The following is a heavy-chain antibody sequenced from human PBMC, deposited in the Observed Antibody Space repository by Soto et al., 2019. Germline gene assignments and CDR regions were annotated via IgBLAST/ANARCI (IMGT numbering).Heavy chain of an antibody. J-gene: IGHJ4*02. CDR2: ISCCGGST. V-gene: IGHV3-23*01. D-gene: IGHD6-19*01. Sequence: EVQLLESGGGVVQPGGSLRLSCVASGFNFKKFAMAWVRQAPGEGLEWVSGISCCGGSTSYADSVKGRFSTARDDSKNTLSLQMNGLRVEDTAQYLCAKADGEQWLIPHLDNWGQGTLVTVS. CDR3: AKADGEQWLIPHLDN. CDR1: GFNFKKFA.